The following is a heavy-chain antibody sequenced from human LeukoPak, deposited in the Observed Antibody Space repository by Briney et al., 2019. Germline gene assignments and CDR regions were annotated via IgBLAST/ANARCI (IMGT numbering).Heavy chain of an antibody. CDR3: ARASDCSSTSCQGYYYYGMDV. J-gene: IGHJ6*04. CDR1: GGTFSSYA. CDR2: ILPIFGTA. Sequence: AVKVSCKAYGGTFSSYAISWVRQAPGHGLEWMGGILPIFGTANYAQKFQGRVTITADESTSTAYMELSSLRSEDTAVYYCARASDCSSTSCQGYYYYGMDVWGKGTTVTVSS. D-gene: IGHD2-2*01. V-gene: IGHV1-69*01.